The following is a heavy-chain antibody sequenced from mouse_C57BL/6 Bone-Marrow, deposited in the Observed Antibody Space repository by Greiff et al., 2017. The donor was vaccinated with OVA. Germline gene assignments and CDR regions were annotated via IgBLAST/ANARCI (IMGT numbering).Heavy chain of an antibody. CDR3: ARSRNYPYGYFDV. CDR1: GFSLTSYG. V-gene: IGHV2-2*01. J-gene: IGHJ1*03. CDR2: IWSGGST. Sequence: QVQLQQSGPGLVQPSQSLSITCTVSGFSLTSYGVHWVRQSPGKGLEWLGVIWSGGSTDYNAAFISRLSISKDNSKSQVFFKMNSLQADDTAIYYCARSRNYPYGYFDVWGTGTTVTVSS. D-gene: IGHD2-1*01.